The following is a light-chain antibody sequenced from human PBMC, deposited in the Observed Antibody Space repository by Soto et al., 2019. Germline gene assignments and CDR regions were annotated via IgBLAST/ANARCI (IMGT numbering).Light chain of an antibody. J-gene: IGKJ4*01. CDR3: QERCNWPPVI. V-gene: IGKV3-11*01. CDR2: DSS. Sequence: IVLTQSAATLSFSPCEIATRSWSSSQSVSVCLAWYQQKPGQAPRLLIFDSSNRATGIPARFSGSGSGTDFTLTISSLEPEDFAIYYCQERCNWPPVIFGGGTKVDIK. CDR1: QSVSVC.